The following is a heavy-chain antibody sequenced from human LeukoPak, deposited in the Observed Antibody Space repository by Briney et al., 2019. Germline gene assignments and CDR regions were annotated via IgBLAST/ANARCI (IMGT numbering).Heavy chain of an antibody. CDR3: ARQTGDYAHFDY. J-gene: IGHJ4*02. CDR1: GYTFTGYY. V-gene: IGHV1-2*02. D-gene: IGHD7-27*01. Sequence: ASVKASCTASGYTFTGYYMHWVRQAPGEGLEWMGWINPNSGATSYPQTFKGRVTMTRDTSISSAYMELSSLRSDDTAVYYCARQTGDYAHFDYWGQGTLVTVSS. CDR2: INPNSGAT.